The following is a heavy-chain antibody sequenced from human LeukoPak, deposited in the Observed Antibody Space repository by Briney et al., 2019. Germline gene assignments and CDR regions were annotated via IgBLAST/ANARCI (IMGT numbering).Heavy chain of an antibody. D-gene: IGHD2-2*01. J-gene: IGHJ4*02. Sequence: GGSLRLSCAASGFTFSSYSMNWVRQAPGKGLEWVSSISSSSSYIYYADSVKGRFTISRDNAKNSLYLQMNSPRAEDTAVYYCASPPVGVPAAWGQGTLVTVSS. CDR3: ASPPVGVPAA. V-gene: IGHV3-21*01. CDR1: GFTFSSYS. CDR2: ISSSSSYI.